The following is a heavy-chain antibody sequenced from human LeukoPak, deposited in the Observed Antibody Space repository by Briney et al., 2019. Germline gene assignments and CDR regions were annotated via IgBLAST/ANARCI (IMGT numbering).Heavy chain of an antibody. Sequence: GGSLRLSCAASGFTVSSNYMTWVRQALGKGLEWVSVIYSDGSTFYADSVKGRFTISRDKSKNTLYLQMNSLRAEDTAVYYCAKDGARDGYNYPDYWGQGTLVTVSS. CDR3: AKDGARDGYNYPDY. D-gene: IGHD5-24*01. J-gene: IGHJ4*02. CDR2: IYSDGST. CDR1: GFTVSSNY. V-gene: IGHV3-53*01.